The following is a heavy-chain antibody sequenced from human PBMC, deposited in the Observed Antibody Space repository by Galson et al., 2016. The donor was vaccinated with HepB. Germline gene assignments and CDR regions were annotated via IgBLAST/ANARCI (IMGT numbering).Heavy chain of an antibody. D-gene: IGHD2-8*01. J-gene: IGHJ6*02. Sequence: DSVKGRFTISRDTSDNTVYLQINSLRLDDTAFYYCAKSKWSMTPSGGMDVWGQGTTVTVSS. CDR3: AKSKWSMTPSGGMDV. V-gene: IGHV3-33*03.